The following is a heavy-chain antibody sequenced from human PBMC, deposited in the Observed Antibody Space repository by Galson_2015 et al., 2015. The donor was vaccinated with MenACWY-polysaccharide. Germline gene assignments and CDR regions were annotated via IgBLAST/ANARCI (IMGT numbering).Heavy chain of an antibody. CDR1: GFTFSSYA. J-gene: IGHJ4*02. CDR2: ISGSGLNT. CDR3: AKQIDEYYGSGNYYPPWDY. V-gene: IGHV3-23*01. D-gene: IGHD3-10*01. Sequence: SLRLSCAASGFTFSSYAMSWVRQAPGKGLEWVSTISGSGLNTYYADSVKGRFTMSRDYSKNTLYMQMNSLRAEDTAVYYRAKQIDEYYGSGNYYPPWDYWGQGTLVTVSS.